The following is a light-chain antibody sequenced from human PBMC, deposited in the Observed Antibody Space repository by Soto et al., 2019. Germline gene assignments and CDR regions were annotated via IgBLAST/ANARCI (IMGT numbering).Light chain of an antibody. J-gene: IGLJ1*01. Sequence: QSALTQPASVSGSPGQSITISCTGTSSDVGGYNYVSWYQQHPGKAHKLMIYDVSNRPSGVYNRFSGSKSGNTASPTISGLQAEDGADYYSISYTISSTLLFGTGTKLTVL. CDR2: DVS. CDR1: SSDVGGYNY. CDR3: ISYTISSTLL. V-gene: IGLV2-14*01.